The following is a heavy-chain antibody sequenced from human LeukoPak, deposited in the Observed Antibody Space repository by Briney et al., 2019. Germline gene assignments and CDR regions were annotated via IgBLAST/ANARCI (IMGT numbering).Heavy chain of an antibody. CDR3: ARATITMIVNDAFDI. J-gene: IGHJ3*02. V-gene: IGHV1-2*02. CDR1: GYTFTSYD. Sequence: ASVKVSCKASGYTFTSYDINSVRQATGHGLEWMGWINPNSGGTNYAQKFQGRVTMTRDTSISTAYMELSRLRSDDTAVYYCARATITMIVNDAFDIWGQGTMVTVSS. CDR2: INPNSGGT. D-gene: IGHD3-22*01.